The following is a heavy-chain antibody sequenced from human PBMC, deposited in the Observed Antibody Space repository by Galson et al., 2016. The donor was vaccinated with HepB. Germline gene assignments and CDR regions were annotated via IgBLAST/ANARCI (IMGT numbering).Heavy chain of an antibody. V-gene: IGHV3-74*01. D-gene: IGHD3-22*01. CDR3: AKMSSSSAYYSDAFDL. CDR1: GFTFSSYW. Sequence: SLRLSCAASGFTFSSYWMHWVRQAPGKGLVWVSRINSDGSSTSYADSVKGRFTISRDNAKNTLYLQMNSLRAEDTAVYYCAKMSSSSAYYSDAFDLWGQGTMVTVSS. CDR2: INSDGSST. J-gene: IGHJ3*01.